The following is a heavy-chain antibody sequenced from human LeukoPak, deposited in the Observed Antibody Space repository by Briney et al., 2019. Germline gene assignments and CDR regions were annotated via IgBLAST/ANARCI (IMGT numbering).Heavy chain of an antibody. V-gene: IGHV3-48*03. D-gene: IGHD6-19*01. CDR2: ISSSGSTT. J-gene: IGHJ6*03. CDR1: GFTFSSYE. CDR3: ARSYLPGYSSASSYYYYYMDV. Sequence: GGSLRLSCAASGFTFSSYEMNWVRQAPGKGLEWFSYISSSGSTTYYADSVKGRFTISRDTAKNSLYLQMNSLRAEDTAVYYCARSYLPGYSSASSYYYYYMDVWGKGTTVAVSS.